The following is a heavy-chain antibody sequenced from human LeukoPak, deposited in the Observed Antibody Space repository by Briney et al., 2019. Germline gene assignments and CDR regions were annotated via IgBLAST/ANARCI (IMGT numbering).Heavy chain of an antibody. CDR2: IYYSGST. J-gene: IGHJ6*02. Sequence: SETLSLICTVSGGSISSSSYYWGWIRQPPGKGLEWIGSIYYSGSTYYNPSLKSRVTISVDTSKNQFSLKLSSVTAADTAVYYCARDPPREDSSGWFPLYGMDVWGQGTTVTVSS. CDR3: ARDPPREDSSGWFPLYGMDV. V-gene: IGHV4-39*07. CDR1: GGSISSSSYY. D-gene: IGHD6-19*01.